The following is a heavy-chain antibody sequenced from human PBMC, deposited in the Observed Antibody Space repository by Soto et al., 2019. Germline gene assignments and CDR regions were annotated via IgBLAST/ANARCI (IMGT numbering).Heavy chain of an antibody. D-gene: IGHD3-16*01. Sequence: PGGSLRLSCAASGFTFSSYAMHWVRQAPGKGLEWVAVISYDGSNKYYADSVKGRFTISRDNSKNTLYLQMNSLRAEDTAVYYCARDGGLGGVSYYYGMDVWGQGTTVTVSS. CDR2: ISYDGSNK. CDR3: ARDGGLGGVSYYYGMDV. V-gene: IGHV3-30-3*01. J-gene: IGHJ6*02. CDR1: GFTFSSYA.